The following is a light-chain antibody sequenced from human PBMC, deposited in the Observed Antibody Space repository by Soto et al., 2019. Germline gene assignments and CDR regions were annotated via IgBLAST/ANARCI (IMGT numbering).Light chain of an antibody. Sequence: QSVLTQPASVSASPGQSITISCTGTNSDVGGFNYVSWYQQHPGKAPKLLIYEVGYRPSGVSNRFSGSKSGNTASLTVSGLQAEDEANYYRMSLTNTRVPIVFGTGTKVTVL. CDR2: EVG. CDR1: NSDVGGFNY. J-gene: IGLJ1*01. V-gene: IGLV2-14*01. CDR3: MSLTNTRVPIV.